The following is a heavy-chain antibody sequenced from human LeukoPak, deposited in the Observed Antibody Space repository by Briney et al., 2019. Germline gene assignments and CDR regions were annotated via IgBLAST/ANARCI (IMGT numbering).Heavy chain of an antibody. V-gene: IGHV3-53*01. D-gene: IGHD3-3*01. CDR3: AKDAWRPGRLFYSRGGFDY. CDR1: GFTVSSNY. CDR2: IYSGGST. J-gene: IGHJ4*02. Sequence: GGSLRLSCAASGFTVSSNYVSWVRQAPGKGLEWVSVIYSGGSTYYADSVKGRFTIPRDNSKNTLYLQMNSLRAEDTAVYYCAKDAWRPGRLFYSRGGFDYWGQGTLVTVSS.